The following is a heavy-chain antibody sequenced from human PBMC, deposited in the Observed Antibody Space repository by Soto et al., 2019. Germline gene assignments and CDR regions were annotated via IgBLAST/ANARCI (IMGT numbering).Heavy chain of an antibody. Sequence: EVQLVESGGGLVQPGRSLRLSCAASGFTFDDYAMHWVRQVPGKGLEWVSGINWNSGSICYADSVKGRFAISRDNAKNSLHLQMNSLSAEDTAFYYCVKDESINWYSGHFRHWGQGTLVTVSS. V-gene: IGHV3-9*01. CDR3: VKDESINWYSGHFRH. D-gene: IGHD6-13*01. CDR1: GFTFDDYA. CDR2: INWNSGSI. J-gene: IGHJ1*01.